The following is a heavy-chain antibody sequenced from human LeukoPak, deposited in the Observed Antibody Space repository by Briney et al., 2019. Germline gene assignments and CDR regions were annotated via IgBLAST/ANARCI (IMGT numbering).Heavy chain of an antibody. D-gene: IGHD6-6*01. CDR2: IRGSGDTA. V-gene: IGHV3-23*01. J-gene: IGHJ4*02. CDR3: ANVTWESRPPDCNS. CDR1: GFTFSSHS. Sequence: GGSLRLSCAASGFTFSSHSMAWVRQAPGKGLEWVSAIRGSGDTALYADSVKGRFTISRDNFKNIVYLEMNSLRAEDTATYYCANVTWESRPPDCNSWGPGTLVTVSS.